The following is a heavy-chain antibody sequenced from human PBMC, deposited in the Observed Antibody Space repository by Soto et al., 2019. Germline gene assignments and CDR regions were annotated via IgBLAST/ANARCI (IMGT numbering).Heavy chain of an antibody. V-gene: IGHV4-31*03. CDR1: GGSISSGVYY. J-gene: IGHJ4*02. D-gene: IGHD1-26*01. Sequence: PSETLSLTCTVSGGSISSGVYYWSWIRQHPGKGLEWIGYIYYSGSTYHNPSLKSRVTISVDTSKNQFSLKLSSVTAADTAVYYCARGVTRGSFPPFDLWGQGTLVTVSS. CDR2: IYYSGST. CDR3: ARGVTRGSFPPFDL.